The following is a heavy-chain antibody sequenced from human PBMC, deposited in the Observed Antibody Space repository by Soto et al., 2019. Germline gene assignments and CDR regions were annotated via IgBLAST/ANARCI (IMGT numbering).Heavy chain of an antibody. V-gene: IGHV3-48*02. CDR1: GFTFSSYS. Sequence: HPGGSLRLSCAASGFTFSSYSMNWVRQAPGKGLEWVSYISSSSSTIYYADSVKGRFTISRDNAKNSLYLQMNSLRDEDTAVYYCARDLSPGTIFGVVIESGGMDVWGQGTTVTVSS. D-gene: IGHD3-3*01. J-gene: IGHJ6*02. CDR3: ARDLSPGTIFGVVIESGGMDV. CDR2: ISSSSSTI.